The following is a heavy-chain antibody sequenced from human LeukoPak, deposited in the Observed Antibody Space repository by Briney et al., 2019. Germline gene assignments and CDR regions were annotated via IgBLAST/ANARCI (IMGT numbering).Heavy chain of an antibody. CDR3: ARVKSGYIKPGFDY. Sequence: GGSLRLSCAASGFTFSSYEMNWVRQAPGKGLEWASYISSSGRTMYYADSVKGRFTISRDNAKNSLFLQMNSLRAEDTAVYYCARVKSGYIKPGFDYWGQGTLVTVSS. V-gene: IGHV3-48*03. CDR2: ISSSGRTM. D-gene: IGHD5-12*01. J-gene: IGHJ4*02. CDR1: GFTFSSYE.